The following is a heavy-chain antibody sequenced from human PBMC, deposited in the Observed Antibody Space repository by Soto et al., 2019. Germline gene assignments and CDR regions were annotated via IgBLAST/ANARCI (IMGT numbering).Heavy chain of an antibody. J-gene: IGHJ4*02. V-gene: IGHV4-30-2*01. Sequence: LSLACVLSGGSVTRGGHSWSWIRPAPAKGPDWIGSDYQSQSADYNPYPRSRVAISVDRSNNQVSLRMTSVTAADTAIYSCAWVDTSLAQLSNNYWGQ. CDR2: DYQSQSA. CDR3: AWVDTSLAQLSNNY. CDR1: GGSVTRGGHS. D-gene: IGHD5-18*01.